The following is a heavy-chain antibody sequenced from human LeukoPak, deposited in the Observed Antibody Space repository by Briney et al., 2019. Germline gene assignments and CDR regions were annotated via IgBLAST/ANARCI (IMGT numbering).Heavy chain of an antibody. Sequence: PGGSLRLSCAASGFTFSSYSMNWVRQAPGKGLEWVSSISSSSSYIYYADSVKGRFTISRDNAKNSLYLQMNSLRAEDTAVYYCARGEAMVVGTNFDYWGQGTLVTVSS. CDR3: ARGEAMVVGTNFDY. V-gene: IGHV3-21*01. CDR1: GFTFSSYS. J-gene: IGHJ4*02. D-gene: IGHD5-18*01. CDR2: ISSSSSYI.